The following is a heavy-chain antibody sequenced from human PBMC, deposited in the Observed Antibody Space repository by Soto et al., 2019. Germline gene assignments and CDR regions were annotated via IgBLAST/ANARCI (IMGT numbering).Heavy chain of an antibody. CDR2: ISAHDGNA. Sequence: QVHLVQSGAEVKKPGASVKVSCKASGYTFTSYGITWVRQAPGRGLEWVGWISAHDGNADYAQKLPGRVIVTRDTSPSPAYRELRSLRSDDTAVYYCARWRYGAFWGQGALVTVSS. D-gene: IGHD3-10*01. CDR1: GYTFTSYG. V-gene: IGHV1-18*01. J-gene: IGHJ4*02. CDR3: ARWRYGAF.